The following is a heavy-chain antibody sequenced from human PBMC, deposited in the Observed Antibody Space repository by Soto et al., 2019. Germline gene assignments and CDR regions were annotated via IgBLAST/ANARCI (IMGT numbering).Heavy chain of an antibody. CDR2: INHSGST. D-gene: IGHD6-13*01. Sequence: VSLARTCAVYGMSYTSYSCSWIRQPPGKGLEWIGEINHSGSTNYNPSLKSRVTISVDTSKNQFSLKLSSVTAADTAVYYCARDRRPYSSSLWRFAPWGQGTLVTVS. CDR3: ARDRRPYSSSLWRFAP. V-gene: IGHV4-34*01. J-gene: IGHJ5*02. CDR1: GMSYTSYS.